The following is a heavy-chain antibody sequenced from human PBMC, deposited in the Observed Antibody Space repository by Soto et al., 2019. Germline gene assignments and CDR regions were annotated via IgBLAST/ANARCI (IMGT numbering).Heavy chain of an antibody. CDR1: GGSIRNYY. CDR3: AKLYCSGGSCSDY. J-gene: IGHJ4*02. D-gene: IGHD2-15*01. CDR2: IYTSGST. V-gene: IGHV4-4*07. Sequence: SETMSLTNTVSGGSIRNYYWRWIRQPAGKGLEWIGRIYTSGSTNYNPSLKSRVTMSVDTSKNQFSLKLSSVTAADTAVYYCAKLYCSGGSCSDYWGQGTLVTVSS.